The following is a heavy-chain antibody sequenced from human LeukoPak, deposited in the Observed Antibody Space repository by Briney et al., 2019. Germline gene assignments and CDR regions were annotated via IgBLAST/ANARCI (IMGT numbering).Heavy chain of an antibody. CDR3: ARGYDTEMVRVLEY. J-gene: IGHJ4*02. CDR2: ISGSSSYT. Sequence: GGSLRLSCAASGFTFTDYFMSWIRQTPGRGLEWVSYISGSSSYTNHADSVKGRFTISRDNAKNTLYLQMNNLRAEDTAVYYCARGYDTEMVRVLEYWGQGTLVTVSS. V-gene: IGHV3-11*05. CDR1: GFTFTDYF. D-gene: IGHD3-10*01.